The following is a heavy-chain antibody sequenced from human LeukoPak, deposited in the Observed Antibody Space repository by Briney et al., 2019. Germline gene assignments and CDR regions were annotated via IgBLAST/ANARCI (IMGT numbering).Heavy chain of an antibody. CDR1: GFTFSDHF. V-gene: IGHV3-72*01. D-gene: IGHD6-19*01. Sequence: PGGSLRLSCEASGFTFSDHFMDWVRQAPGKGLEWVGRIRKKTNRYTTQYAASVQGKFTISRDDSRNSVYLQMNSLETEDTAVYYCGKTTTGYSSGRNPAWPVDYWGQGTLVTVSS. CDR2: IRKKTNRYTT. J-gene: IGHJ4*02. CDR3: GKTTTGYSSGRNPAWPVDY.